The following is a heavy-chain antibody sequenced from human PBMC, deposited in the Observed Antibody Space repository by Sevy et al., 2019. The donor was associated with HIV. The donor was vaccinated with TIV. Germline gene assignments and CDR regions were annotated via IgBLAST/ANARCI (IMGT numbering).Heavy chain of an antibody. CDR3: ARVLGADTAMVYFDY. J-gene: IGHJ4*02. V-gene: IGHV4-31*03. CDR2: IYYSGST. CDR1: GGSISSGGYY. D-gene: IGHD5-18*01. Sequence: SETLSLTCTVSGGSISSGGYYWSWIRQHPGKGLEWIGYIYYSGSTYHNPSLKSRVTISVDTSKNQFSLKLSSVTAADTAVHYCARVLGADTAMVYFDYWGQGTLVTVSS.